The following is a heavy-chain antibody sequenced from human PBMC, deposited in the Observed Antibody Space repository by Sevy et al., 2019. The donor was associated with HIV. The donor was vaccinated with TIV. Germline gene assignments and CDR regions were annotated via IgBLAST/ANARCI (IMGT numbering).Heavy chain of an antibody. V-gene: IGHV3-48*01. Sequence: GGSLRLSCAASGFTFSMYSMNWVRQAPGKGLEWVSYISSRSTTMYYADSVKGRFTISSDNAKNSLYLQMDSLRAEDTAVYYCARDLIPYSCSTTRCSCFDYWGQGTLVTVSS. CDR2: ISSRSTTM. D-gene: IGHD2-2*01. CDR3: ARDLIPYSCSTTRCSCFDY. CDR1: GFTFSMYS. J-gene: IGHJ4*02.